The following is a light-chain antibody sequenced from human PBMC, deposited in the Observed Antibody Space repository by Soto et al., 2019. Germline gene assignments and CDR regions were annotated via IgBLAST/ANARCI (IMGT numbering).Light chain of an antibody. J-gene: IGLJ7*01. CDR2: EVS. CDR1: SSDVGSYNY. CDR3: SSDTRISTRV. Sequence: QSALTQPASVSGSTGQSITISCTGTSSDVGSYNYVSWYQQHPGKAPKHMIYEVSNRPSGGSNRLSGSKSGNTVSLTISGLQAEDEANYYCSSDTRISTRVFGGGTQLTVL. V-gene: IGLV2-14*01.